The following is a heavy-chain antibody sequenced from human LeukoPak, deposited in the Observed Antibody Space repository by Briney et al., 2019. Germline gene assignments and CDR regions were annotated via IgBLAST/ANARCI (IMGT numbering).Heavy chain of an antibody. CDR2: ISGSGGST. Sequence: PGGSLRLSCAASGFTFSSYAMSWVRQAPGKGLEWVSAISGSGGSTYYADSVKGRFTISRDNSKNTLYLQMNGLSAEDTAVYYCAKDGLNYDFWSGYYPLGAFDIWGQGTMVTVSS. J-gene: IGHJ3*02. CDR3: AKDGLNYDFWSGYYPLGAFDI. CDR1: GFTFSSYA. V-gene: IGHV3-23*01. D-gene: IGHD3-3*01.